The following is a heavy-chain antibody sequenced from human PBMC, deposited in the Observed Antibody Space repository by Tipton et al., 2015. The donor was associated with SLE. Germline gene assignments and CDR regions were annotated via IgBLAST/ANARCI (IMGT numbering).Heavy chain of an antibody. D-gene: IGHD2-8*01. CDR3: ARHDTNYGRNWFDP. Sequence: TLSLTCTVSGGSISGSNYYWAWIRQPPGKGPEWIGRITTNGNTYYIPTLQSLVTMSVDTSKNHFSLKLSSVTAADTAVYYCARHDTNYGRNWFDPWGQGTLVTVSS. CDR1: GGSISGSNYY. CDR2: ITTNGNT. J-gene: IGHJ5*02. V-gene: IGHV4-39*01.